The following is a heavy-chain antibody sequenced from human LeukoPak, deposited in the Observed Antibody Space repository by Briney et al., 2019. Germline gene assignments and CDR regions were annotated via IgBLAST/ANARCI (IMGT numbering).Heavy chain of an antibody. Sequence: GGSLRLSCAASGFTFDNYRMSWVRQAPGKGLEWVSTVNADGGNTYYADSVKGRFTISRDNSKSTLILQMNSLRVEDTALYYCTKRVKYGGTWDHFADWGQGTLVTVSP. CDR3: TKRVKYGGTWDHFAD. CDR1: GFTFDNYR. J-gene: IGHJ4*02. CDR2: VNADGGNT. V-gene: IGHV3-23*01. D-gene: IGHD1-26*01.